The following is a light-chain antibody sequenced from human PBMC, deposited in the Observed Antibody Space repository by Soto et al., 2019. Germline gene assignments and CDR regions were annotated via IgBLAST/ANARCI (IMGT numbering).Light chain of an antibody. CDR2: DAS. J-gene: IGKJ4*01. CDR1: QSVSSY. V-gene: IGKV3-11*01. Sequence: EIVLTQSPATLSLSPGERATLSCRASQSVSSYLAWYQQKPGQAPRLLIYDASNRATDIPARFSGSGSGKDSTLTISSLDPEDFAFYYCQHRSSWPLTFGGGTKVEIK. CDR3: QHRSSWPLT.